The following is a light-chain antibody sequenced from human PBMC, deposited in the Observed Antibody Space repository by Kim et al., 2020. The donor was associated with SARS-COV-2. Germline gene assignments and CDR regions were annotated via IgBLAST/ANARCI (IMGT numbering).Light chain of an antibody. V-gene: IGLV2-18*02. CDR3: SSYTSSSNVV. J-gene: IGLJ2*01. CDR2: EVS. Sequence: GQSVTSSCTGTSSDVGSYNRVSWYQQPPGTAPKLMIYEVSNRPSGVPDRFSGSKSGNTASLTISGLQAEDEADYYCSSYTSSSNVVFGGGTKLTVL. CDR1: SSDVGSYNR.